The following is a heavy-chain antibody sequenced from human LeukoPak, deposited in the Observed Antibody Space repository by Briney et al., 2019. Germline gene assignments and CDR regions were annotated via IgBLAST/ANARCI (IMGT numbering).Heavy chain of an antibody. CDR1: GDTFTNYC. J-gene: IGHJ4*02. D-gene: IGHD3-10*01. CDR2: INPNSGGT. CDR3: ATLWFGELLLNY. Sequence: ASVKVSCKASGDTFTNYCMHWVRQAPGQGLEWMGWINPNSGGTNYAQKFQGRVTMTRDTSISTAYMELSRLRSDDTAVYYCATLWFGELLLNYWGQGTLVTVSS. V-gene: IGHV1-2*02.